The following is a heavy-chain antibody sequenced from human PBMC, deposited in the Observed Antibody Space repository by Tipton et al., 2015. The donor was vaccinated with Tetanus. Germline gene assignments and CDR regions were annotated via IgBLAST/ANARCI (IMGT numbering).Heavy chain of an antibody. CDR1: GYTFTGYY. CDR2: IDPNSGGT. V-gene: IGHV1-2*02. CDR3: ARDRGDYIYYGMDV. J-gene: IGHJ6*02. D-gene: IGHD3-22*01. Sequence: QVQLVQSGPEMKKPGASVKVSCKASGYTFTGYYTYWVRQAPGQGLEWMGWIDPNSGGTVYAQKFQGRVTMTRDTSISTAYLELSSLRSDDTAVYYCARDRGDYIYYGMDVWGPGTTVTVS.